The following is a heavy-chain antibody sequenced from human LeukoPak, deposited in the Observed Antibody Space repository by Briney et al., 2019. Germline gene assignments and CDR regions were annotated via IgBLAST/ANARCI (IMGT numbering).Heavy chain of an antibody. J-gene: IGHJ4*02. CDR2: ISISGTTI. V-gene: IGHV3-11*01. CDR1: GFTFTDFY. CDR3: ARTGRLQYGDYVAFDY. D-gene: IGHD4-17*01. Sequence: GVSLRLSCAASGFTFTDFYMSWIRQAPGKGLEWVSYISISGTTIYYADSVKGRFTFSRDNAKNSLYLQMNSLRAEDTAVYYCARTGRLQYGDYVAFDYWGQGTQVTVSS.